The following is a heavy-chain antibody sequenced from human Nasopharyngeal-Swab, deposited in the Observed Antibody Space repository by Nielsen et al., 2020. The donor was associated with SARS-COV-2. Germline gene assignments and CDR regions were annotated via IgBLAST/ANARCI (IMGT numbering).Heavy chain of an antibody. V-gene: IGHV3-64*01. CDR3: ARGRSSGWYKAFDI. D-gene: IGHD6-19*01. Sequence: GESLKISCAASGFTFSSYAMHWVRQAPGKGLEYVSAISSNGGSTCYANSVKGRFTISRDNSKNTLYLQMGSLRAEDMAVYYCARGRSSGWYKAFDIWGQGTMVTVSS. CDR2: ISSNGGST. CDR1: GFTFSSYA. J-gene: IGHJ3*02.